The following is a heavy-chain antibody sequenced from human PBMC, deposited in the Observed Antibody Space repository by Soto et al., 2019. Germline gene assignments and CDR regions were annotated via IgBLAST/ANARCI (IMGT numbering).Heavy chain of an antibody. CDR3: ARVRYYDSSGYVFDY. Sequence: GGSLGRSGAASGFAFISYWMHWVRQARGKGLVWVSRINSDGSSTSYADSVKGRFTISRDNAKNTLYLQMNSLRAEDTAVYYCARVRYYDSSGYVFDYWGQGTLVTVSS. J-gene: IGHJ4*02. D-gene: IGHD3-22*01. CDR2: INSDGSST. V-gene: IGHV3-74*01. CDR1: GFAFISYW.